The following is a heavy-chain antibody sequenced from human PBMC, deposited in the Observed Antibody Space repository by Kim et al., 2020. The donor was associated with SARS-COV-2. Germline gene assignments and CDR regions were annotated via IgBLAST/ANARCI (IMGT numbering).Heavy chain of an antibody. J-gene: IGHJ1*01. CDR1: GGSISSYY. V-gene: IGHV4-59*08. CDR3: SRHTRRLAVEYFQH. Sequence: SETLSLTCTVSGGSISSYYWSWIRQPPGKGLEWIGYIYYSGSTNYNPSLKSRVTISVDTSKNQFFLKLSSVTAADTAVFYCSRHTRRLAVEYFQHWGQGT. D-gene: IGHD6-19*01. CDR2: IYYSGST.